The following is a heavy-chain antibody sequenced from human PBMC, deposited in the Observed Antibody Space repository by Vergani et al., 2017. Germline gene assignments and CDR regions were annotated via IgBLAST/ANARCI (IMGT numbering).Heavy chain of an antibody. CDR3: AKEGGGYCSGGTCYPEY. CDR2: IRSDESRR. D-gene: IGHD2-15*01. CDR1: GFTFSSYG. V-gene: IGHV3-30*02. Sequence: QVQLVESGGGVVQPGRSLRLSCAASGFTFSSYGMHWVRQAPGKGLEWVASIRSDESRRYYGDSMEGPFTISRDNSKNTLYLQMKSLRPEDTAVYYCAKEGGGYCSGGTCYPEYWGQGTLVIVSS. J-gene: IGHJ4*02.